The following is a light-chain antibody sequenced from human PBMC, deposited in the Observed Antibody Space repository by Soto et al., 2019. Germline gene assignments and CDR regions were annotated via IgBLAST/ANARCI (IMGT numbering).Light chain of an antibody. CDR3: QQYGSSPRT. Sequence: EIVLTQSPGTLSLSPGERATLSCRASQSVSSSYLAWYQQKPGQAPRLLIYGASSRATGIPDRFSGSGSGTDFTLTISRLEPEDWAVYYFQQYGSSPRTFGQGTKVEIK. CDR1: QSVSSSY. CDR2: GAS. V-gene: IGKV3-20*01. J-gene: IGKJ1*01.